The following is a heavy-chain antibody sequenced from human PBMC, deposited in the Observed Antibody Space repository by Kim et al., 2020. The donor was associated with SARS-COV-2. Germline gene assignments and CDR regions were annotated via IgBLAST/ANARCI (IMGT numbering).Heavy chain of an antibody. CDR2: ICFDGSNK. V-gene: IGHV3-33*06. Sequence: GGSLRLSCAASGFTFSSYGMHWVRQAPGKGLEWVAVICFDGSNKNYADSVKGRSTISRDNSKNPLYLQMNSLRAEATAVYYCAKDPDTWNYALGYWGPGT. CDR3: AKDPDTWNYALGY. CDR1: GFTFSSYG. J-gene: IGHJ4*02. D-gene: IGHD1-7*01.